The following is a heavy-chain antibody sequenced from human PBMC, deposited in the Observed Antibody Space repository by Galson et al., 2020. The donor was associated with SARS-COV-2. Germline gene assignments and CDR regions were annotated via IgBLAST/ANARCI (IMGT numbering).Heavy chain of an antibody. V-gene: IGHV3-9*01. CDR2: ISWGSGSI. J-gene: IGHJ5*02. D-gene: IGHD6-25*01. Sequence: QLGESLKISCAASGFTFDDYAMHWVRQAPGKGLEWVSGISWGSGSIGYADSVKGRFTISRENAKNSLYLQMNSLRAEDTAFYYCVKGSDRGYVHNWFDPWGQGTLVTVSS. CDR3: VKGSDRGYVHNWFDP. CDR1: GFTFDDYA.